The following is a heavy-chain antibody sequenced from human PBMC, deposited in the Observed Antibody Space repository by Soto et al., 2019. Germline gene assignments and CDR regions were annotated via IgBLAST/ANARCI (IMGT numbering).Heavy chain of an antibody. V-gene: IGHV4-31*03. J-gene: IGHJ6*02. CDR3: ARDSQLLWFGEPNYYGMDV. CDR2: IYYSGST. Sequence: SETLSLTCTASGGSISSGGYYWSWIRQHPGKGLEWIGYIYYSGSTYYNPSLKSRVTISVDTSKNQFSLKLSSVTAADTAVYYCARDSQLLWFGEPNYYGMDVWGQGTTVTVSS. CDR1: GGSISSGGYY. D-gene: IGHD3-10*01.